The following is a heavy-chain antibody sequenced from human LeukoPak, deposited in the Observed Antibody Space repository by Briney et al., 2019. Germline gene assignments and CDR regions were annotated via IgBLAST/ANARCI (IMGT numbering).Heavy chain of an antibody. J-gene: IGHJ4*02. CDR3: TTAKQWLETNDY. D-gene: IGHD6-19*01. Sequence: GGSLRLSCAASGFTFSNAWMSWVRQAPGKGLEWVGRIKSKTDGGTTDYAAPVKGRFTISRDDSKNTLYLQMNSLKTEDTAVYYCTTAKQWLETNDYWGQGTLVTVSS. V-gene: IGHV3-15*01. CDR1: GFTFSNAW. CDR2: IKSKTDGGTT.